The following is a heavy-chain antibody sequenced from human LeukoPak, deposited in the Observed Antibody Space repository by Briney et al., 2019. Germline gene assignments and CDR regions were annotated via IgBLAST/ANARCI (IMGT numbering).Heavy chain of an antibody. Sequence: SETLSLTCTVSGGSISGYYWSWIRQPPGKGLEWIGYIYYSGSTNYNPSLKSRVTISVDTSKNQFSLKLSSVTAADTAVYYRARGWEEIAAAPSYYFDYWGQGTLVTVSS. V-gene: IGHV4-59*01. CDR3: ARGWEEIAAAPSYYFDY. D-gene: IGHD6-13*01. J-gene: IGHJ4*02. CDR1: GGSISGYY. CDR2: IYYSGST.